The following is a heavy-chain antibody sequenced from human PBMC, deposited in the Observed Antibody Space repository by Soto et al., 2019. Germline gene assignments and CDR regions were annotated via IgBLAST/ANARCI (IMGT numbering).Heavy chain of an antibody. V-gene: IGHV5-51*01. CDR2: IYPGDSDT. CDR1: GYSFTGYR. Sequence: GESLKISCKGSGYSFTGYRIGWVRQMPGKGLEWMGMIYPGDSDTRYSPSFQGQVTISADKSISTAYLQWSSLKASDTAMYYCARRGYCSSTSCYHEYFKHWGQGTLVTVSS. D-gene: IGHD2-2*01. J-gene: IGHJ1*01. CDR3: ARRGYCSSTSCYHEYFKH.